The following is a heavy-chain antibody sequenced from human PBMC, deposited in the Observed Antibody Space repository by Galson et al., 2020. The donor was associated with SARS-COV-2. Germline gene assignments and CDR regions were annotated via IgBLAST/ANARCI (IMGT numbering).Heavy chain of an antibody. J-gene: IGHJ4*02. V-gene: IGHV3-15*01. CDR1: GLTFRNAW. CDR2: IKSKPAGGTT. D-gene: IGHD2-21*02. CDR3: TADLPGGYSDYFDY. Sequence: GASLKISCAASGLTFRNAWMSWVRQAPGEGLEWVGRIKSKPAGGTTDHAAPVKGRFTISRDDSQNTLYLQMNSLKAEDTALYYCTADLPGGYSDYFDYWGQGILVTVSS.